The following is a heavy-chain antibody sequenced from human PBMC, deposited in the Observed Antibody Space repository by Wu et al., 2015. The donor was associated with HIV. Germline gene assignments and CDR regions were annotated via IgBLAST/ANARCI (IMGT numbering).Heavy chain of an antibody. CDR2: ISFDNGNT. J-gene: IGHJ5*02. D-gene: IGHD3-16*01. CDR1: GYTFTRYY. Sequence: QVQLVQSGAEVKKPGASVKVSCKASGYTFTRYYMHWVRQAPGQGLEWLGWISFDNGNTVYAQQFQGRVTMTSDTSTYTAYMDLRRLTSDDTAVYYCARVLYGADRYYVFGSDRWGHGNPGHRLL. CDR3: ARVLYGADRYYVFGSDR. V-gene: IGHV1-18*04.